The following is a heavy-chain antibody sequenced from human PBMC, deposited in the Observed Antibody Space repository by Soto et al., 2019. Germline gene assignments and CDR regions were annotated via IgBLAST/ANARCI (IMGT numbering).Heavy chain of an antibody. Sequence: QVQLVQSGAEVKKPGSSVKVSCKASGGTFSSYAISWVRQAPGQGLEWMVGIIPIFGTANYAQKFQGRVTITAEESTSTAYMELSSLRSEDTAVYYCARDGPYYVEMATIATFQFDYWGQGTLVTVSS. V-gene: IGHV1-69*01. CDR3: ARDGPYYVEMATIATFQFDY. CDR2: IIPIFGTA. D-gene: IGHD5-12*01. J-gene: IGHJ4*02. CDR1: GGTFSSYA.